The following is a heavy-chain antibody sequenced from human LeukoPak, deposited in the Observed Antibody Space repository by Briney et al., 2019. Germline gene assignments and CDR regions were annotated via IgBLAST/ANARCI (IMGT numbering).Heavy chain of an antibody. Sequence: GASVKVSCKASGYTFTGYYMHWVRQAPGQGLEWMGWINPNSGGTNYAQKFQGRVTMTRDTSISTAYMELSRLRSDDTAVYYCARDVGGGNTYYDILTGYGPGDYWGQGTLVTVSS. J-gene: IGHJ4*02. CDR3: ARDVGGGNTYYDILTGYGPGDY. V-gene: IGHV1-2*02. D-gene: IGHD3-9*01. CDR1: GYTFTGYY. CDR2: INPNSGGT.